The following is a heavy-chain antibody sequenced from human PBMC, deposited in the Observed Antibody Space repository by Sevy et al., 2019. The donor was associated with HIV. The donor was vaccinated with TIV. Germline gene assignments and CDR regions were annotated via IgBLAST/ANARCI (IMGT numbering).Heavy chain of an antibody. CDR2: ISGSDGTT. CDR1: VFTFSDYY. Sequence: GGSLRLSCAASVFTFSDYYMSWIRQAPGKGLEWLSYISGSDGTTYYADSVKGRFTISRDNAKNSLYLQMNSLRAEDTAVYYCARDHVKDGDLGDYYYFAMDVWGQGTTVTVSS. D-gene: IGHD4-17*01. CDR3: ARDHVKDGDLGDYYYFAMDV. J-gene: IGHJ6*02. V-gene: IGHV3-11*01.